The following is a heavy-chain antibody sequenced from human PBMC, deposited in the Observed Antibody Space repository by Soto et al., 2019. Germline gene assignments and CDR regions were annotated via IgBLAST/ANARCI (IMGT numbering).Heavy chain of an antibody. CDR2: ISGGSDST. D-gene: IGHD1-1*01. Sequence: GGSLRLSXAASGFTFNTYVMSWVRQAPGKGLEWVSTISGGSDSTYYADSVKGRFTISRDNSKNTLYLQMNSLRAEDTAVYYCAKVFRQGQLAYYYFDYWGQGTLVTVSS. V-gene: IGHV3-23*01. J-gene: IGHJ4*02. CDR3: AKVFRQGQLAYYYFDY. CDR1: GFTFNTYV.